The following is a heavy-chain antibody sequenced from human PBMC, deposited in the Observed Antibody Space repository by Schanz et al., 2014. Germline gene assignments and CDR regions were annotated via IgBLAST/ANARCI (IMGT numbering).Heavy chain of an antibody. CDR1: GFSFTTYA. Sequence: VQLVESGGGVVQPGRSLRLSCASSGFSFTTYAMSWVRQAPGKGLDWVSSISSGGGSTYYADSVKGRFTISRDNSKNTLYLQMKSLRAEDTAVYYCARVKYCTITRCYRTETEGIYYMDVWGKGTTVNVSS. CDR3: ARVKYCTITRCYRTETEGIYYMDV. J-gene: IGHJ6*03. D-gene: IGHD2-2*01. V-gene: IGHV3-23*04. CDR2: ISSGGGST.